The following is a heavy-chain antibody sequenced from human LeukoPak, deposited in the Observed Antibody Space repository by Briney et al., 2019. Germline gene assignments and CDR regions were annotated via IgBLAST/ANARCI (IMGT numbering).Heavy chain of an antibody. CDR3: ASGRQLGY. J-gene: IGHJ4*02. CDR1: GFTFSNYE. Sequence: GGSLRLSCAASGFTFSNYEMSWVRQAPGKGLEWVANIKKDGSEKYYVDSVKGRFTISRDNARNSLYLQMNSLRAEDTAVYYCASGRQLGYWGQGTLVTVSS. D-gene: IGHD6-13*01. V-gene: IGHV3-7*01. CDR2: IKKDGSEK.